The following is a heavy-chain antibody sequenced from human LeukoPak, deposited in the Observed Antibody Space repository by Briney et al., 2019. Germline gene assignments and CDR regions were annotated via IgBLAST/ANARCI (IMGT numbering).Heavy chain of an antibody. CDR3: ARLMPGDYYYYYYGMDV. J-gene: IGHJ6*02. CDR1: GGSFSGYY. Sequence: SETLSLTCAVYGGSFSGYYWSWIRQPPGKGLEWIGYIYYSGSTNYNPSLKSRVTISVDTSKNQFSLKLSSVTAADTAVYYCARLMPGDYYYYYYGMDVWGQGTTVTVSS. V-gene: IGHV4-59*08. CDR2: IYYSGST. D-gene: IGHD4-17*01.